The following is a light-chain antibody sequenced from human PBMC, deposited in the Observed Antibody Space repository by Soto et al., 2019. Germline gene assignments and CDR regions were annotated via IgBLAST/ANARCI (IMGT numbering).Light chain of an antibody. J-gene: IGLJ1*01. CDR1: SSNIGGGFD. Sequence: QSVLTQPPSVSVAPGQRVTISCTGTSSNIGGGFDVQWYQQLPGAAPKLLIYTKNRRPSGVPDRFSGSKSGTSASLAITGLQAEDEADYYCQSYDGSISGSVFGPGTKVTVL. V-gene: IGLV1-40*01. CDR2: TKN. CDR3: QSYDGSISGSV.